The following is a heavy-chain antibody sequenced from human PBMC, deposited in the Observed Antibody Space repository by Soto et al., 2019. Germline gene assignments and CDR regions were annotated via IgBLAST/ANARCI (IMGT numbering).Heavy chain of an antibody. Sequence: EVQLVESGGGLVQPGGSLRLSCAASGFTFSSYSMNWVRQAPGKGLEWVSYISSSSSTIYYADSVKGRFTISRDNAKNARYLKMNSLRAEDTAVYYCARDISGSINWFDPWGQGTLVTVSS. V-gene: IGHV3-48*01. J-gene: IGHJ5*02. CDR2: ISSSSSTI. CDR1: GFTFSSYS. D-gene: IGHD3-10*01. CDR3: ARDISGSINWFDP.